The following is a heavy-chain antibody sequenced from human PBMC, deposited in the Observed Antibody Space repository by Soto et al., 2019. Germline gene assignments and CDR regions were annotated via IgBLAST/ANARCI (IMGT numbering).Heavy chain of an antibody. CDR2: IYYSGST. V-gene: IGHV4-30-4*02. CDR3: ARVYAGGRISIYX. D-gene: IGHD2-2*01. CDR1: GGSISIVDYY. J-gene: IGHJ4*02. Sequence: SDTLSLTCPVSGGSISIVDYYWSWVRQPPGKGLELIGYIYYSGSTYYNPSLKSRVTISVDTSKNQFSLNLRSATAADTALYYCARVYAGGRISIYXLGQEAPVT.